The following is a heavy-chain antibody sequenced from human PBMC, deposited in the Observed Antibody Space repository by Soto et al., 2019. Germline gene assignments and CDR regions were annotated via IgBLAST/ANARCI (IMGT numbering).Heavy chain of an antibody. V-gene: IGHV5-10-1*01. CDR2: IDPSDSYV. Sequence: PEGSVKISCRASGYSLTAYWITWVRQMPWKGLEWMATIDPSDSYVDYSPSFRGHVTFSVDRSITTVYLQWNSLKASDSAMYFCTRRASSSFYHFDFWGQGALVTVSS. J-gene: IGHJ4*02. CDR3: TRRASSSFYHFDF. D-gene: IGHD2-2*01. CDR1: GYSLTAYW.